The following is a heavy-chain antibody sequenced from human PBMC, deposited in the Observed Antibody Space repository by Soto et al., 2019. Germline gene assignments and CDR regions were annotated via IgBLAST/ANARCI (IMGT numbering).Heavy chain of an antibody. CDR1: GFTFSSYS. V-gene: IGHV3-21*01. Sequence: EVQLVESGGGLVKPGGSLRLSCAASGFTFSSYSMNWVRQAPGKGLEWVSSISSSSSYIYYADSVKGRFTISRDNAKNSLYLQMNSLRAEDTAVYYCARPLGKTYGMDVWGQGTTVTVSS. CDR2: ISSSSSYI. J-gene: IGHJ6*02. CDR3: ARPLGKTYGMDV.